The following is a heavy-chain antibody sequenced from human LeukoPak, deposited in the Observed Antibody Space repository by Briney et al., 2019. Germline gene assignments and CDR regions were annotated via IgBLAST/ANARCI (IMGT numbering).Heavy chain of an antibody. CDR1: GGSISSGDYY. CDR3: ASSERRYYDILTGYHPNWFDP. CDR2: IYYSGST. D-gene: IGHD3-9*01. Sequence: PSETLSPTCTVSGGSISSGDYYWSWIHQPPGKGLEWIGYIYYSGSTYYNPSLKSRVTISVDTSKNQFSLKLSSVTAADTAVYYCASSERRYYDILTGYHPNWFDPWGQGTLVTVSS. V-gene: IGHV4-30-4*01. J-gene: IGHJ5*02.